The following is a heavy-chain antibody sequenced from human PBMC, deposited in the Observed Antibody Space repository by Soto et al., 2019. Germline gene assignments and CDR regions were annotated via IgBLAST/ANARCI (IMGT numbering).Heavy chain of an antibody. V-gene: IGHV3-23*01. CDR1: GFTFSSYA. J-gene: IGHJ5*02. D-gene: IGHD2-2*01. CDR3: AKTRDHSTTTRCYPLTSPPP. Sequence: EVQLLESGGGLVQSGGSLRLSCAASGFTFSSYAMNWVRQAPGKGLEWVSGISGGGSATYYADSVKGRFTISRDNSKNALYRKRTCWRAGATAVYYGAKTRDHSTTTRCYPLTSPPPWGQGPLVPAPS. CDR2: ISGGGSAT.